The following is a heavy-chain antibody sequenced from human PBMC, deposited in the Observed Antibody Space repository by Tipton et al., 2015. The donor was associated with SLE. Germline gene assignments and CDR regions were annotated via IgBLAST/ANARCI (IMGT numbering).Heavy chain of an antibody. CDR3: ARSGSYPYYYYYMDV. D-gene: IGHD1-26*01. Sequence: TLSLTCTMSGGPMTGFDWSWIRQPPGKGLEWIGNIYYRGTTTYSPSLESRVTISLDMSKNQFSLKLSSVTTADTAVYYCARSGSYPYYYYYMDVWGKGTTVTVSS. V-gene: IGHV4-59*08. CDR2: IYYRGTT. CDR1: GGPMTGFD. J-gene: IGHJ6*03.